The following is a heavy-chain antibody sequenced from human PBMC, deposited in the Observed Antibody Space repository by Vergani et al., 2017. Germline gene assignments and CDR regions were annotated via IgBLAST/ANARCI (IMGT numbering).Heavy chain of an antibody. CDR2: ICYSGST. D-gene: IGHD3-16*01. Sequence: QLQLQESGPGLVKPSETLSLTCTVSGGSIRNNNYCWGWVRQPPGKGLEWIGSICYSGSTYYNTSLKSPVTISVDTSRNQISLKLTSVTATDTAIYFCARGNPYVDFDIWGQGTMITVSS. CDR1: GGSIRNNNYC. V-gene: IGHV4-39*02. CDR3: ARGNPYVDFDI. J-gene: IGHJ3*02.